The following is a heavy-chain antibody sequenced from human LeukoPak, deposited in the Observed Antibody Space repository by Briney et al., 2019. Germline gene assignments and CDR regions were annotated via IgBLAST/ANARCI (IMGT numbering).Heavy chain of an antibody. CDR2: ISSSSSTI. Sequence: GGSLRLSCAASGFTFSSYSMNWVRQAPGKGLEWVSYISSSSSTIYYADSVKGRFTISRDNAKNSLYLQMNSLRAEDTAVYYCARDSPIAARGNFDYWGQGTLVTVSS. V-gene: IGHV3-48*01. D-gene: IGHD6-6*01. J-gene: IGHJ4*02. CDR3: ARDSPIAARGNFDY. CDR1: GFTFSSYS.